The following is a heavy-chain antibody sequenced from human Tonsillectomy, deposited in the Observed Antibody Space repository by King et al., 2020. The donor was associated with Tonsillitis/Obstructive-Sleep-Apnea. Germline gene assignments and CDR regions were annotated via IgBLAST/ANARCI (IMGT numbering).Heavy chain of an antibody. D-gene: IGHD1-26*01. Sequence: QLVQSGAEVKKPGESLKISCKGSGYSFTSYWIGWVRQMPGKGLEWMGIIYPGDSDTRYSPSFQGQVTISADKSISTAYLQWSSLKASDTAMYYCAGESDEWELRATFDYWGQGTLVTVSS. CDR1: GYSFTSYW. V-gene: IGHV5-51*03. CDR2: IYPGDSDT. J-gene: IGHJ4*02. CDR3: AGESDEWELRATFDY.